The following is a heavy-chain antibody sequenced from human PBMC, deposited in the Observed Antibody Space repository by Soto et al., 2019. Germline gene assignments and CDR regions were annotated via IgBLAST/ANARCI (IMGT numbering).Heavy chain of an antibody. CDR2: IDPSDGIT. V-gene: IGHV1-46*04. J-gene: IGHJ6*02. D-gene: IGHD7-27*01. Sequence: VQMVQSGAEVKKPGASVRVSCKASGYTFTSYFMHWVRQAPGQGLEWMGIIDPSDGITTYAQRLQGGVTMTRDTSTSTVYMDLSSLKSDDTALYYCSRGFWGPTYYYGMDVWGRGTTVIVSS. CDR3: SRGFWGPTYYYGMDV. CDR1: GYTFTSYF.